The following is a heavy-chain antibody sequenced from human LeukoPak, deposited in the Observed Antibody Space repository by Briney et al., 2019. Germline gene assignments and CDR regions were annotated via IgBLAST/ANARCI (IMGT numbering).Heavy chain of an antibody. D-gene: IGHD4/OR15-4a*01. CDR3: ARETEPLDYGDSTNLDY. V-gene: IGHV3-21*01. Sequence: GGSLRLSCAASGFTFSSYSMNWVRQAPGKGLERVAFIGSRTGNIYYADSVKGRFSISRDNAKDSVYLQMNSLRADDTAVYYCARETEPLDYGDSTNLDYWGQGTLVTVSS. CDR1: GFTFSSYS. CDR2: IGSRTGNI. J-gene: IGHJ4*02.